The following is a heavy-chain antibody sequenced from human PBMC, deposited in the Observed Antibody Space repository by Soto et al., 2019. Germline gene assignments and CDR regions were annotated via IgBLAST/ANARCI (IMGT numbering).Heavy chain of an antibody. CDR1: GINFDSYS. CDR3: ARDRKYDFGSGYYTHNGMDV. Sequence: EVQVVESGGGLVKPGGSLRLSCETSGINFDSYSMNWVRQAPGKGPEWVSSISSSSSYIYYADSVKGRFTISRDNAKNSLYLQMNSLRAEDTAVYYCARDRKYDFGSGYYTHNGMDVWGQGTTVTVSS. CDR2: ISSSSSYI. J-gene: IGHJ6*02. D-gene: IGHD3-3*01. V-gene: IGHV3-21*01.